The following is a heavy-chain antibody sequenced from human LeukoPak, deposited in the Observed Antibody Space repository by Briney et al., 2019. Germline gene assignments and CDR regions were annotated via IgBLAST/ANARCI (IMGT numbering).Heavy chain of an antibody. CDR2: INHSGST. V-gene: IGHV4-34*01. J-gene: IGHJ4*02. Sequence: PSETLSLTCAVYGGSFSGYYWSWIRQPPGKGLEWIGEINHSGSTNYNPSLKSRVTISVDTSKNQFSLKLSSVTAADTAVYYCARDWSYYTSFDYWGQGTLVTVSS. D-gene: IGHD1-26*01. CDR1: GGSFSGYY. CDR3: ARDWSYYTSFDY.